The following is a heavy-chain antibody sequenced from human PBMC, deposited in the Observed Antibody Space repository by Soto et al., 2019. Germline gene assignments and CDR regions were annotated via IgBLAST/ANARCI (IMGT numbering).Heavy chain of an antibody. CDR3: ARDYLVIPRGYYYYGMDV. V-gene: IGHV3-30*03. CDR2: ISYDGSNK. CDR1: GFTFSSYG. D-gene: IGHD3-16*02. Sequence: GSLRLSCAASGFTFSSYGMHWVRQAPGKGLEWVAVISYDGSNKYYADSVKGRFTISRDNSKNTLYLQMNSLRAEDTAVYYCARDYLVIPRGYYYYGMDVWGQGPTVTVSS. J-gene: IGHJ6*02.